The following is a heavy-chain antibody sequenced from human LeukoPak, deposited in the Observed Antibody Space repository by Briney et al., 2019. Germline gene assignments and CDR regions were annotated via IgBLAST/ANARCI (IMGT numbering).Heavy chain of an antibody. CDR2: IYSSGTT. D-gene: IGHD3-10*01. CDR1: VGPISSYY. J-gene: IGHJ6*02. CDR3: ARDGESTYYYYGMDV. V-gene: IGHV4-4*07. Sequence: PSETLSLTCTVSVGPISSYYWSWIRQPAGKGLEWIGLIYSSGTTNYNPSLKSRVTMSLDTSKSQYSLRLTSVTAADTAVYYCARDGESTYYYYGMDVWGQGTTVTVSS.